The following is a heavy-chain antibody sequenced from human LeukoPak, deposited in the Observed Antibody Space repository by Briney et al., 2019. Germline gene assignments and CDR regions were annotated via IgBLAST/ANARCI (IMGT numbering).Heavy chain of an antibody. CDR3: ATEYYYDSSGYLY. CDR1: GFSFSTQR. J-gene: IGHJ4*02. V-gene: IGHV3-7*03. CDR2: IKQDGSEK. D-gene: IGHD3-22*01. Sequence: GGSLRLSCVASGFSFSTQRMHWVRQAPGKGLEWVANIKQDGSEKYYVDSVKGRFTISRDNAKNSLYLQMNSLRAEDTAVYYCATEYYYDSSGYLYWGQGTLVTVSS.